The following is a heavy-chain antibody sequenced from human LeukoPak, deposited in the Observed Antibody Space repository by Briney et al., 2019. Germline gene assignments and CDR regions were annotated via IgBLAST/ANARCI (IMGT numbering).Heavy chain of an antibody. CDR1: GFTLSSYW. CDR3: ARDLLP. J-gene: IGHJ4*02. Sequence: GGSLRLSCAASGFTLSSYWMSWVRQAPGKGLEWVANIKQDGSEKYYVDSVKGQFTISRDNAKNSLYLQMNSLRAEDTAVYYCARDLLPGGQGTLVTVSS. V-gene: IGHV3-7*04. CDR2: IKQDGSEK.